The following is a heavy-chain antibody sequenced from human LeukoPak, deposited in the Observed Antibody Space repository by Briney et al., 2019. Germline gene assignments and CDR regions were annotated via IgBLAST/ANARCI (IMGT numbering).Heavy chain of an antibody. CDR1: GGSISSYY. CDR3: ARQGVRGVPDY. J-gene: IGHJ4*02. Sequence: SETLSLTCTVSGGSISSYYWSWIRQPPGKGLEWIGYIYYSGSTNYNPSLKSRVTISVDTSKNQFSLKLSSVTAADTAVYYCARQGVRGVPDYWGQGTLVTVSS. CDR2: IYYSGST. D-gene: IGHD3-10*01. V-gene: IGHV4-59*08.